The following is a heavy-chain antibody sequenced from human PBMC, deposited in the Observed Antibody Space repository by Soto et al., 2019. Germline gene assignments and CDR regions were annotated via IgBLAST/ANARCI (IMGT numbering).Heavy chain of an antibody. CDR2: IYYSGST. CDR3: ARDMGYYGSGSRHAFDY. V-gene: IGHV4-30-4*01. CDR1: GGSISSGDYY. Sequence: SETLSLTCTVSGGSISSGDYYWSWIRQPPGKGLEWIGYIYYSGSTYYNPSLKSRVTISVDTSKNQFSLKLSSVTAADTAVYYCARDMGYYGSGSRHAFDYCAEGTLVTVYS. J-gene: IGHJ4*02. D-gene: IGHD3-10*01.